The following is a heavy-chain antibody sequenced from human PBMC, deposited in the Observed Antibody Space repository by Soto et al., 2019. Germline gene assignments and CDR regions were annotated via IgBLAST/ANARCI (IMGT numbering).Heavy chain of an antibody. CDR1: GFTFRKYI. CDR2: ITADGGGS. J-gene: IGHJ4*02. Sequence: GGSLRLSCTASGFTFRKYIMNWVRQAPGKGLEWISTITADGGGSFYADSVKGRFTISRDNSKNTLYLQIHNLRPEDTALYCCAKDRGGSGWPEFDWWGQGTQVTVSS. D-gene: IGHD6-19*01. V-gene: IGHV3-23*01. CDR3: AKDRGGSGWPEFDW.